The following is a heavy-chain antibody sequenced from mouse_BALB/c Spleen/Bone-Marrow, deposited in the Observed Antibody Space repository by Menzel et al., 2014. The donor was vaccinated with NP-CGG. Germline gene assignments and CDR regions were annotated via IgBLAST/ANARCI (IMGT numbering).Heavy chain of an antibody. CDR2: IDPANGNT. Sequence: VQLQQSGAELVKPGASVKLSCTGSGFNIKDTFMHWVKQRPEQGLEWIGRIDPANGNTKYDPKFQGKATITADTSSNTAYLQLTSLTSEDTAVYYCTRGEDYWGQGTTLGVSA. CDR3: TRGEDY. CDR1: GFNIKDTF. J-gene: IGHJ2*01. V-gene: IGHV14-3*02.